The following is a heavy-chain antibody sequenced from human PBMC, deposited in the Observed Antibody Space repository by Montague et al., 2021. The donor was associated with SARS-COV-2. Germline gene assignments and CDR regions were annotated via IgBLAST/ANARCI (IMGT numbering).Heavy chain of an antibody. V-gene: IGHV6-1*01. D-gene: IGHD2-2*03. CDR1: GASLSSDSLS. Sequence: VSPGASLSSDSLSWHWIRQSPSRGLEWLASTYYRSKWYNDSAPSVSGRATVKPDTSRNQFSLHLDSVTPVDTALYFCARKMDSSFDVWGKGTMVIVSS. CDR3: ARKMDSSFDV. J-gene: IGHJ3*01. CDR2: TYYRSKWYN.